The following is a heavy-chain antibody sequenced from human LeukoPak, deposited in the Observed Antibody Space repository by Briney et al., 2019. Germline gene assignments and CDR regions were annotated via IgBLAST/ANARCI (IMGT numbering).Heavy chain of an antibody. CDR3: ANVPLYSSGWYVPLDY. D-gene: IGHD6-19*01. J-gene: IGHJ4*02. CDR1: GFTFSSYA. V-gene: IGHV3-23*01. Sequence: GGSLRLSCAASGFTFSSYAMSWVRQAPGKGLEWVSAISGSGGSTYYADSVKGRFTISRDNSKNTLYLQMNSLRAEDTAVYYCANVPLYSSGWYVPLDYWGQGTLVTVSS. CDR2: ISGSGGST.